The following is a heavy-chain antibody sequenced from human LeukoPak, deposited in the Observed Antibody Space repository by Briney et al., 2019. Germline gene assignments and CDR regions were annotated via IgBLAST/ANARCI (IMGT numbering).Heavy chain of an antibody. J-gene: IGHJ4*02. Sequence: GGSLRLSCAASGFTFSSYSMNWVRQTPGKGLEWLSYIDRSSSTIYFADSVKGRFTISRDNAQNSLYLQMNSLRDEDTAVYYCARVPYISGSFDYWGQGTLVTVSS. D-gene: IGHD3-10*01. CDR2: IDRSSSTI. V-gene: IGHV3-48*02. CDR3: ARVPYISGSFDY. CDR1: GFTFSSYS.